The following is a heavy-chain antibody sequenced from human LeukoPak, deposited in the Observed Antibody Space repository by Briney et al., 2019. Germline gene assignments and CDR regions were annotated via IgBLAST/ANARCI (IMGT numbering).Heavy chain of an antibody. Sequence: SETLSLTCNVSGGSISSFYLSWIRQPPGKGLEWIGYIYTCGTTKYNPSLKSRLTMSVDTSNSQFLLKLSSVTAADTAVYYCARTYCSGGSCYSVWFDPWGQGTLVTVSS. CDR2: IYTCGTT. J-gene: IGHJ5*02. V-gene: IGHV4-4*09. CDR1: GGSISSFY. CDR3: ARTYCSGGSCYSVWFDP. D-gene: IGHD2-15*01.